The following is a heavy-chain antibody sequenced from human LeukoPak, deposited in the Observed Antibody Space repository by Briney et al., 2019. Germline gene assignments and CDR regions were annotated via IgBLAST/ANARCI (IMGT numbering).Heavy chain of an antibody. Sequence: PGGSLRLSCAASGFTFSSFTMNWVRQAPGKGLEWVSSISSSSSYIYYVDSVKGRFTISRDNAKNSLYLQMNSLRAEDTAVYYCARGWKYHDFWSAPYFDCWGQRTLVTVSS. CDR2: ISSSSSYI. J-gene: IGHJ4*02. D-gene: IGHD3-3*01. V-gene: IGHV3-21*04. CDR3: ARGWKYHDFWSAPYFDC. CDR1: GFTFSSFT.